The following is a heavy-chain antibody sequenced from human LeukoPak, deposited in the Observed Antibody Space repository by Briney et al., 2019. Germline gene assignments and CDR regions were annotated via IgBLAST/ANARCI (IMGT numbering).Heavy chain of an antibody. CDR3: ARGKERVVWQQRYYYYGMDV. V-gene: IGHV1-69*06. J-gene: IGHJ6*04. CDR1: GGTFSSYA. D-gene: IGHD6-13*01. Sequence: SVKVSCKASGGTFSSYAFSWVRQAPGQGLEWMGGIIPIFGTANYAQKFQGRVTITADKSTSTAYMELSSLRSEDTAVYYCARGKERVVWQQRYYYYGMDVWGKGTTVTVSS. CDR2: IIPIFGTA.